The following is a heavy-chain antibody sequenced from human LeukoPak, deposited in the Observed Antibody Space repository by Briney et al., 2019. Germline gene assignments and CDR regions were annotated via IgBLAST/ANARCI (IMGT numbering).Heavy chain of an antibody. V-gene: IGHV3-48*04. CDR3: ARDYDSSGYDSRLDY. Sequence: GGSLRLSCAASGFTFSSYSMNWFRQAPGKGLEWVSYIGGSRSGSSRSIIYYADSVKGRFTISRDNAKNSLYLQMNSLRAEDTAVYYCARDYDSSGYDSRLDYWGQGTLVTVSS. CDR1: GFTFSSYS. D-gene: IGHD3-22*01. J-gene: IGHJ4*02. CDR2: IGGSRSGSSRSII.